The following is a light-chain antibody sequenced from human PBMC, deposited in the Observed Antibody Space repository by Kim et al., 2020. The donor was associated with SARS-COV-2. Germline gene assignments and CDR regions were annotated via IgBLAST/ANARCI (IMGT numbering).Light chain of an antibody. CDR1: QSISDC. CDR3: QQYNNSPYT. CDR2: KTS. V-gene: IGKV1-5*03. J-gene: IGKJ2*01. Sequence: DIQMTQSPSTLSASVGDRVTITCRASQSISDCLVWYQQKPGKAPKILISKTSSLESGVPSRFSGCGSGTEFTLTISSLQPDDFAIYFCQQYNNSPYTFGQGTKLDI.